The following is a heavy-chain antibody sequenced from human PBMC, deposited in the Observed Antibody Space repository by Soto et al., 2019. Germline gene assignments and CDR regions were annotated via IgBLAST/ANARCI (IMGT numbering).Heavy chain of an antibody. D-gene: IGHD3-10*01. CDR1: GYSISSGYY. CDR3: ARDSANYYGSGSYESWFDP. Sequence: ASETLSLTCAVSGYSISSGYYWGWIRQPPGKGLEWIGSIYHSGSTYYNPSLKSRVTISVDTSMNQFSLKLSSVTAADTAVYYCARDSANYYGSGSYESWFDPWGQGTLVTVSS. CDR2: IYHSGST. V-gene: IGHV4-38-2*02. J-gene: IGHJ5*02.